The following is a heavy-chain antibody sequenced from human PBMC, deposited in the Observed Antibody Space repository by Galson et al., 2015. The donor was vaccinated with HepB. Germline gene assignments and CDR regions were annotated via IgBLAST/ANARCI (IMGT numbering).Heavy chain of an antibody. V-gene: IGHV3-13*01. CDR3: TRVVGDQFGTYHFDH. CDR2: IGTVGDT. Sequence: SLRLSCAGYGFTFSTYNMHWVRQATGKGLEWVSAIGTVGDTYYAGSVKGRFTISRENARNSLYLQMSNLRAGDTAVYYCTRVVGDQFGTYHFDHWGQGTLVTASS. CDR1: GFTFSTYN. J-gene: IGHJ4*02. D-gene: IGHD3-16*02.